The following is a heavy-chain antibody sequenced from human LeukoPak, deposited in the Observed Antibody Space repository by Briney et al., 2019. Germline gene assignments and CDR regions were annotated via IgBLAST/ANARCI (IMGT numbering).Heavy chain of an antibody. CDR3: ATRRRDGYNDAFDI. Sequence: SETPSPTCTVPGGPITSFYWSWIRQPPGKGLEGIGSIYYSGSTYYNPSLKIRVTISVETSKNQFSLKLSSVTAADTAVYYCATRRRDGYNDAFDIWGQGTMVTVSS. CDR2: IYYSGST. D-gene: IGHD5-24*01. V-gene: IGHV4-39*07. J-gene: IGHJ3*02. CDR1: GGPITSFY.